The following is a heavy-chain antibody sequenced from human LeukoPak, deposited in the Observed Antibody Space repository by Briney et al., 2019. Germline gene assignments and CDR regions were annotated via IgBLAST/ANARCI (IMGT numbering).Heavy chain of an antibody. CDR3: ARGFGGDYFDY. V-gene: IGHV3-7*04. D-gene: IGHD2-21*01. Sequence: VRLPQGPSVEWVANINQDGSQKYYVDSVKGRFTISRDNAKNSMYLQMNSLRAEDTAVYYCARGFGGDYFDYWGQGTLVTVSS. CDR2: INQDGSQK. J-gene: IGHJ4*02.